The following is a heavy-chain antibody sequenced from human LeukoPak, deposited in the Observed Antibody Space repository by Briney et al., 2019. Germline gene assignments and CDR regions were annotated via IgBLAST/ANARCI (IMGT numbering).Heavy chain of an antibody. V-gene: IGHV1-3*01. CDR2: INAGNGNT. J-gene: IGHJ4*02. CDR1: GYTFTSYA. CDR3: ARDKRRDYYGSGRLRPPDY. Sequence: ASVKVSCKASGYTFTSYAMHWVRQAPGQRLEWMGWINAGNGNTKYSQKFQGRVTITRDTSASTAYMELSSLRSDDTAVYYCARDKRRDYYGSGRLRPPDYWGQGTLVTVSS. D-gene: IGHD3-10*01.